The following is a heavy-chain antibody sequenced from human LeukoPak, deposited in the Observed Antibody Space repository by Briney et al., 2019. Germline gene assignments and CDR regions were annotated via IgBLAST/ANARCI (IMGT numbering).Heavy chain of an antibody. Sequence: GGSLRLSCAASGFTFSSYSMSWVRLPPGKGLEWVTYINGSGSSTYYTYSVKDRFTLSRNNSKNTLYLQMKSLRDEATDLYYCAKGFDKKYCGGDCMPRGLDPWGQGTLVTVSS. J-gene: IGHJ5*02. D-gene: IGHD2-21*02. CDR2: INGSGSST. CDR1: GFTFSSYS. V-gene: IGHV3-23*01. CDR3: AKGFDKKYCGGDCMPRGLDP.